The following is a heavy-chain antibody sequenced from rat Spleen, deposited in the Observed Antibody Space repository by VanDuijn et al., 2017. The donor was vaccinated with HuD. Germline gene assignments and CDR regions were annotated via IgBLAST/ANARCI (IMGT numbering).Heavy chain of an antibody. CDR1: GFPSSNYY. CDR2: ISPSGGST. J-gene: IGHJ2*01. Sequence: EVQLVESGGGLVQPGRSLKLSCAASGFPSSNYYMAWVRQAPTKGLEWVASISPSGGSTYYRDSVKGRFTVSRDNAKITLYLQIDSLRSEDTATYYCASLLQWSPFDYWGQGVMVTVSS. CDR3: ASLLQWSPFDY. D-gene: IGHD1-1*01. V-gene: IGHV5-25*01.